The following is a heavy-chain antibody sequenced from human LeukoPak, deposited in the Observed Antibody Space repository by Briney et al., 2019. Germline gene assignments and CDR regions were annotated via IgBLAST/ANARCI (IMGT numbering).Heavy chain of an antibody. CDR2: ISGSGGST. V-gene: IGHV3-23*01. CDR3: AKAHYDSSGYYYCSFDY. CDR1: GFTFSSYA. D-gene: IGHD3-22*01. J-gene: IGHJ4*02. Sequence: GGSLRLSCAASGFTFSSYAMSWVRQAPGKGLEWVSAISGSGGSTYYADSVKGRFTISRDNSKNTLHLQMNSLRAEDTAVYYCAKAHYDSSGYYYCSFDYWGQGTLVTVSS.